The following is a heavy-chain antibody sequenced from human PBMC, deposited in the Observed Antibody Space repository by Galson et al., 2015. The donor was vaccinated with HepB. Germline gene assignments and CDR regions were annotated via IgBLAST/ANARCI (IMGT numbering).Heavy chain of an antibody. CDR1: GFTFRNYA. D-gene: IGHD2-15*01. Sequence: SLRLSCAASGFTFRNYAMSWVRQAPGKGLEWVSAVDATGAFTYHAESAKGRFSISRDNSKNTLYLQMSSLGAEDTAIYYCAKGSSGGRPYYFDHWGQGTLVTVSS. CDR3: AKGSSGGRPYYFDH. J-gene: IGHJ4*02. CDR2: VDATGAFT. V-gene: IGHV3-23*01.